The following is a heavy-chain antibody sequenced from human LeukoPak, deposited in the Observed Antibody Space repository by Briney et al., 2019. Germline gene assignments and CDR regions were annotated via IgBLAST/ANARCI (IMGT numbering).Heavy chain of an antibody. D-gene: IGHD2/OR15-2a*01. CDR2: ISYDGSNK. CDR1: GFTFSSYG. V-gene: IGHV3-30*18. CDR3: AKDGYYGGAFDI. Sequence: GGSLRLSCAASGFTFSSYGMHWVRQAPGKGLEWVAVISYDGSNKYYADSVKGRFTISRDNSKNTLYLQMNSLRAEDTAVYYCAKDGYYGGAFDIWGQGTMVTVSS. J-gene: IGHJ3*02.